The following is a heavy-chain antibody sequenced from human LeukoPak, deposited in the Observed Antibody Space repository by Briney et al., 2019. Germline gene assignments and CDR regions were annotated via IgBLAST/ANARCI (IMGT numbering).Heavy chain of an antibody. Sequence: GGSLRLSCAASGFTFSSYWMSWVRQALGKGLEWVANIKQDGSEKYYVDSVKGRFTISRDNAKNSVYLQMTSLRAEDTALYYCAKDATAVPGTVYMDVWGKGTTVTISS. D-gene: IGHD6-13*01. CDR1: GFTFSSYW. CDR2: IKQDGSEK. J-gene: IGHJ6*03. CDR3: AKDATAVPGTVYMDV. V-gene: IGHV3-7*01.